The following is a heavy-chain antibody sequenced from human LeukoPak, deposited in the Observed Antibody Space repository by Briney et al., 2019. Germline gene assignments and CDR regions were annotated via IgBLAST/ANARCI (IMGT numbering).Heavy chain of an antibody. CDR3: AREDIVLMVYATHYFDY. D-gene: IGHD2-8*01. CDR2: IYHSGST. V-gene: IGHV4-38-2*02. J-gene: IGHJ4*02. CDR1: GYSISSGYY. Sequence: PSETLSLTCAVSGYSISSGYYWGWIRQPPGKGLEWIGSIYHSGSTYYNPSLKSRVTISVDTSKNQFPLKLSSVTAADTAVYYCAREDIVLMVYATHYFDYWGQGTLVTVSS.